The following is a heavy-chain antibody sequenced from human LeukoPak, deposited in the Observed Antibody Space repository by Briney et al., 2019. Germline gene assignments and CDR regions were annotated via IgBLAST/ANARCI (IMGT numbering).Heavy chain of an antibody. CDR1: GFTFSSYW. Sequence: GGSLRLSCAASGFTFSSYWMHWVRQAPGKGLVWVSRINSDGSSTSYADSVKGRFTISRDNSKGTVYLQMNSLRPEDTAVYYCAKDDAWLQYGNWGRGTLVTVSS. CDR2: INSDGSST. D-gene: IGHD5-24*01. V-gene: IGHV3-74*01. CDR3: AKDDAWLQYGN. J-gene: IGHJ4*02.